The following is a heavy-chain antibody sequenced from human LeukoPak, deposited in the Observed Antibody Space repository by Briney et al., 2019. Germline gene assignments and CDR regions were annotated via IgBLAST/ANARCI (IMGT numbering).Heavy chain of an antibody. J-gene: IGHJ4*02. Sequence: GGSLRLSCAASGFTFSSYAMSWVRQAPGKGLEWVSAISGSGSTNYADSVKGRFTISRDNSKNTLYLQMNSLRDEDTAVYYCAKDSHWILFDDWGQGTLVTVSS. CDR3: AKDSHWILFDD. CDR1: GFTFSSYA. CDR2: ISGSGST. D-gene: IGHD2-2*03. V-gene: IGHV3-23*01.